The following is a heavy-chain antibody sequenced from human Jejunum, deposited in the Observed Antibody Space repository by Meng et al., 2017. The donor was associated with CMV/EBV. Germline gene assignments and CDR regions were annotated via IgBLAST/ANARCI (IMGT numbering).Heavy chain of an antibody. CDR2: INRSGGNP. V-gene: IGHV1-46*01. Sequence: SGYTVTTNYLHWVRQAPGQGLEWMGIINRSGGNPAYEQKFQGRVTMTSDTSTSTLYMEMRSLRSEDTAVYYCGRSMISPVDFAMDVWGQGTTVTVSS. CDR3: GRSMISPVDFAMDV. CDR1: GYTVTTNY. D-gene: IGHD3/OR15-3a*01. J-gene: IGHJ6*02.